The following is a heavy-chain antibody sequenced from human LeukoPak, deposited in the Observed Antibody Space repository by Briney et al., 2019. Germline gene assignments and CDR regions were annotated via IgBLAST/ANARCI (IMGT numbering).Heavy chain of an antibody. CDR1: GGSFSGYY. V-gene: IGHV4-34*01. D-gene: IGHD2-21*02. J-gene: IGHJ1*01. Sequence: SETLSLTCAVYGGSFSGYYWSWIRQPPGKGLEWIGEINHSGSTNYNPSLKSRVTISVDTSKNQFSLKLSSVTAADTAVYYCARSSLVTARGSLFQHWSQGTLVTVSS. CDR2: INHSGST. CDR3: ARSSLVTARGSLFQH.